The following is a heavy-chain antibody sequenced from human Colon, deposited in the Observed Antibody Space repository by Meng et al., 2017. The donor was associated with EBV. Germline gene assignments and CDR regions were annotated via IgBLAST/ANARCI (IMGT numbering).Heavy chain of an antibody. CDR2: IFHSGST. Sequence: QESGLGIVNPSLSLFLTVVVSGGVIRCGVYSWTWIRQPPGKGLEWIGHIFHSGSTYSNPSLKSRVTISVDRSKNQFSLRLSSVTAADTAVYYCAREAQQSGYFDPWGPGTLVTVSS. V-gene: IGHV4-30-2*01. CDR1: GGVIRCGVYS. J-gene: IGHJ4*02. D-gene: IGHD6-13*01. CDR3: AREAQQSGYFDP.